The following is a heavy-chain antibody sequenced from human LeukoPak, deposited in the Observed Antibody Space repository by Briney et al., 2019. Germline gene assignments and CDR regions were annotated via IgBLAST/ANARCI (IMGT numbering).Heavy chain of an antibody. V-gene: IGHV3-43*02. D-gene: IGHD3-22*01. CDR3: ANLDSSGYFPFY. CDR1: GFTFDDYA. Sequence: GGSLRLSCAASGFTFDDYAMHWVRQAPGKGLEWVSLISGDGGSTYYADSVKGRFTISRDNSKNSLYLQMNNLRTEDTALYYCANLDSSGYFPFYWGQGTLVTVSS. CDR2: ISGDGGST. J-gene: IGHJ4*02.